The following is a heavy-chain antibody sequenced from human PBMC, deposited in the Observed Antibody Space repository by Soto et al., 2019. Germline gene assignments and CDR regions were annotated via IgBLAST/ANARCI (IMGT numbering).Heavy chain of an antibody. CDR1: GFTFSSYA. CDR3: ARDRGVVVAATPPHNWFDP. V-gene: IGHV3-30-3*01. Sequence: GGSLRLSCAASGFTFSSYAMHWVRQAPGKGLEWVAVISYDGSNKYYADSVKGRFTISRDNSKNTLYLQMNSLRAEDTAVYYCARDRGVVVAATPPHNWFDPWGQGTLVTVSS. D-gene: IGHD2-15*01. CDR2: ISYDGSNK. J-gene: IGHJ5*02.